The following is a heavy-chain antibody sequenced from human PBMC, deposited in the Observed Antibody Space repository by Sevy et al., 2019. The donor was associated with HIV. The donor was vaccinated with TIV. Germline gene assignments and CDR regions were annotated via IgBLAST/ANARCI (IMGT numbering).Heavy chain of an antibody. V-gene: IGHV3-48*03. Sequence: GGSLRLSCSASGFTFSNCEMMWVRLAPGKGLEWISCVRDSGSTRDHADSVKGRFTISRDNAKNSLYLQMSSLRAEDTALYYCTRQYSLPYCSSTNCPPAAFDIWGQGTMVTVSS. J-gene: IGHJ3*02. CDR2: VRDSGSTR. D-gene: IGHD2-2*01. CDR1: GFTFSNCE. CDR3: TRQYSLPYCSSTNCPPAAFDI.